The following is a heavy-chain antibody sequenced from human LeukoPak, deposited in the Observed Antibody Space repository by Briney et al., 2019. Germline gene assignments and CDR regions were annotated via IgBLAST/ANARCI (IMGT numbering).Heavy chain of an antibody. V-gene: IGHV4-61*03. Sequence: PSETLSLTCTVSGGSVSSGSHYWSWIRQPPGKGLEWIGYIYYSGSTNYNPSLKSRVTISVDTSKNHFSLKLSSVTAPDTAVYYCARSPTIQLWPQVFDYWGQGTLVTVSS. CDR1: GGSVSSGSHY. CDR3: ARSPTIQLWPQVFDY. J-gene: IGHJ4*02. D-gene: IGHD5-18*01. CDR2: IYYSGST.